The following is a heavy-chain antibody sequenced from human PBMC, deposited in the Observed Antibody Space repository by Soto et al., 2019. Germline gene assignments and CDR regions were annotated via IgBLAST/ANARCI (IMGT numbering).Heavy chain of an antibody. D-gene: IGHD6-13*01. CDR2: INSDGSST. J-gene: IGHJ6*02. CDR1: GFTFSSYW. Sequence: PGGSLRLSCAASGFTFSSYWMHWVRQAPGKGLVWVSRINSDGSSTSYADSVKSRFTISRDNAKNTLYLQMNSLRAEDTAVYYCAREGSSWYGGYYYYGMDVWGQGTTVTVS. V-gene: IGHV3-74*01. CDR3: AREGSSWYGGYYYYGMDV.